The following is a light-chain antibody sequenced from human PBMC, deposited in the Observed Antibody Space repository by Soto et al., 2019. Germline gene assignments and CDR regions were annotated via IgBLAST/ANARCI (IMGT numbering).Light chain of an antibody. V-gene: IGKV3-20*01. CDR1: QTVTSNY. J-gene: IGKJ1*01. Sequence: EIVLTQSPGTLSLSPGERATLSCRASQTVTSNYLAWYQQKPGQAPRLLIYGASSRATGIPDRFSGGGSGRDFTLTISRVEPEDFAVYYCQQYGSSPRTFGQGTKV. CDR2: GAS. CDR3: QQYGSSPRT.